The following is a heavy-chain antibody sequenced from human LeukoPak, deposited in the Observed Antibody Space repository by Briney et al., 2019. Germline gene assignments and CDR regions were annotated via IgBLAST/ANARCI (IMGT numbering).Heavy chain of an antibody. J-gene: IGHJ4*02. V-gene: IGHV3-20*04. CDR1: GFTFDDYG. D-gene: IGHD3-3*01. CDR3: AKPNLYYDFWSGYLD. Sequence: GGSLRLSCAASGFTFDDYGMTWVRQAPGKGLEWVSGINWNGGSTGYADSVKGRFTISRDSAKNSLYLQMNSLRAEDTAVYYCAKPNLYYDFWSGYLDWGQGTLVTVSS. CDR2: INWNGGST.